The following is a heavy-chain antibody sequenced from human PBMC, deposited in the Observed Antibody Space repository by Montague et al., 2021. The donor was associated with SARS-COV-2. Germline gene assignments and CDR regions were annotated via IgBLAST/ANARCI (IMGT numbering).Heavy chain of an antibody. CDR1: GGSVSNCY. CDR3: SRVRARGWSDY. V-gene: IGHV4-59*02. J-gene: IGHJ4*02. D-gene: IGHD3-10*01. Sequence: SETLSLTCTVSGGSVSNCYWSWIRQPPGKGLEWVGNIHKSGSMNYNPSLNSRVTISLDTSKNKFSLKLSSLTAADTAVYYCSRVRARGWSDYWGQGSLVTVSS. CDR2: IHKSGSM.